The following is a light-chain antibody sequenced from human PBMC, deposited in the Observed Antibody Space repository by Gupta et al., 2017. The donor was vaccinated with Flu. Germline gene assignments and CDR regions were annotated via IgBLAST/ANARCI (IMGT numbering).Light chain of an antibody. CDR1: QSVRTN. Sequence: EIVMTQSPATLSVSPGERVTLSCRASQSVRTNLAWYQQKPGQAPRLLIYGASTRATGISARFSGSGSGTDFTLTISSLQSEDFAVYYCQHYNNWPPWTFGQGTKVEIK. CDR3: QHYNNWPPWT. J-gene: IGKJ1*01. V-gene: IGKV3-15*01. CDR2: GAS.